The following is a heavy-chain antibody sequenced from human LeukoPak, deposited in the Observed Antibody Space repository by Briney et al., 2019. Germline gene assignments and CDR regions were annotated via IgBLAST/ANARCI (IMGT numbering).Heavy chain of an antibody. J-gene: IGHJ5*02. V-gene: IGHV3-30-3*01. CDR1: GFTFSSYA. D-gene: IGHD3-9*01. Sequence: GRSLRLSCAASGFTFSSYAMHWVRQAPGKGLEWVAVISYDGSNKYYADSVKGRFTISRDNSKNTLYLQMNSLRAEDTAVYYCAKEISHYDILTGYYTYNNWFDPWGQGTLVTVSS. CDR3: AKEISHYDILTGYYTYNNWFDP. CDR2: ISYDGSNK.